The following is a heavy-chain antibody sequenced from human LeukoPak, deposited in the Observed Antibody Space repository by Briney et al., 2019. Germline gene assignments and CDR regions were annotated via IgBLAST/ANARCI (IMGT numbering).Heavy chain of an antibody. V-gene: IGHV4-61*02. CDR1: GGSISGGNYY. CDR3: ARTYNWNEDYYFDY. J-gene: IGHJ4*02. Sequence: PSETLSLTCTVSGGSISGGNYYWSWIRQPAGKGLEWIGRIYTSGNTNYNPSLKSRVTISVDTSKNQFSLKLSSVTAADTAVYYCARTYNWNEDYYFDYWGQGTLVTVSS. D-gene: IGHD1-1*01. CDR2: IYTSGNT.